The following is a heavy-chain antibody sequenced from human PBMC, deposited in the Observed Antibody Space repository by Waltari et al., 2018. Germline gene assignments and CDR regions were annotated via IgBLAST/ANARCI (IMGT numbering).Heavy chain of an antibody. D-gene: IGHD3-22*01. CDR2: ISYDGSNK. V-gene: IGHV3-30*18. CDR1: GFTFSSYG. Sequence: QVQLVESGGGVVQPGRSLRLYCAASGFTFSSYGMPWVRQAPGKGLEWVAVISYDGSNKYYADSVKGRFTISRDNSKNTLYLQMNSLRAEDTAVYYCAKALTYYYDSSGLQDWGQGTLVTVSS. J-gene: IGHJ4*02. CDR3: AKALTYYYDSSGLQD.